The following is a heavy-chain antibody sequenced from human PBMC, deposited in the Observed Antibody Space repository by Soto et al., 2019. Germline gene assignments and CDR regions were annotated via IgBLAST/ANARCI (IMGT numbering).Heavy chain of an antibody. CDR1: GHTFTTYG. CDR3: ARSYSYGSYWYFDL. Sequence: ASVKVSCKASGHTFTTYGISWVRQAPGQGLEWMGWISVYNGNTNYAERLQGRVTMTTDTSTSTVYMELWRLRSDDTAMYYCARSYSYGSYWYFDLWGRGXLVTVYS. CDR2: ISVYNGNT. V-gene: IGHV1-18*04. J-gene: IGHJ2*01. D-gene: IGHD5-18*01.